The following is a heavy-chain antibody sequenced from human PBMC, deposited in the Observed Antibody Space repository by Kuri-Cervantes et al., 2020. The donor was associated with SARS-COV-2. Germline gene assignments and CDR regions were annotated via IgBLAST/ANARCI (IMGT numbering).Heavy chain of an antibody. J-gene: IGHJ4*02. Sequence: GKSLKISCAASRFTFSAFGMHWVRQAPGKGLEWVAFIRFDGKIIKYADSLKGRFTISRDNSKNTLFLQMNSLRAEDTAVYYCAKQRSYCTLSTCSDFDSWGQGTLVTVSS. CDR2: IRFDGKII. CDR3: AKQRSYCTLSTCSDFDS. V-gene: IGHV3-30*02. D-gene: IGHD2-2*01. CDR1: RFTFSAFG.